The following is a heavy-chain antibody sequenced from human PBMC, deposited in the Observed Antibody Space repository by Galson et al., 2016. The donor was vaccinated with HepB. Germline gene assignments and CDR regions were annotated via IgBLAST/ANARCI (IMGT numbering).Heavy chain of an antibody. CDR3: ARYSSAWSLDT. J-gene: IGHJ5*02. CDR2: ISGSGNT. Sequence: SLRLSCAASEFIFSGFAFSWVRQAPGKGLEWLSSISGSGNTNYADSVKGRFIISRDNSKGTLYLEMNSLRAEDTAIYYCARYSSAWSLDTWGQGTLVTVS. D-gene: IGHD6-19*01. V-gene: IGHV3-23*01. CDR1: EFIFSGFA.